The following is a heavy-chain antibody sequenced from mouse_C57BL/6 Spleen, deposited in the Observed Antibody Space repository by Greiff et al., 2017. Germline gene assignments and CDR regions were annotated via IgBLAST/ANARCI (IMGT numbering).Heavy chain of an antibody. Sequence: QVQLQQPGAELVMPGASVKLSCKASGYTFTSYWMHWVKQRPGQGLEWIGEIDPSDSYTNYNQKFKGKSTLTVDKSSSTAYMQLSSLTSEDSAVYYCSRDYYCSSYFYYFDVWGQGTTLTVSS. CDR1: GYTFTSYW. D-gene: IGHD1-1*01. CDR2: IDPSDSYT. CDR3: SRDYYCSSYFYYFDV. J-gene: IGHJ2*01. V-gene: IGHV1-69*01.